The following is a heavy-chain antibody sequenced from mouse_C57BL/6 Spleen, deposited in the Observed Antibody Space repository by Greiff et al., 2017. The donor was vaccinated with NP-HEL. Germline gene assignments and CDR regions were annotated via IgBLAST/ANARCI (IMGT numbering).Heavy chain of an antibody. J-gene: IGHJ3*01. CDR3: AREDYAFAY. D-gene: IGHD2-4*01. CDR2: INPNNGGT. V-gene: IGHV1-26*01. Sequence: EVQLQQSGPELVKPGASVKISCKASGYTFTDYYMNWVKQSHGKSLEWIGDINPNNGGTSYNQKFKGKATLTVDKSSSTAYMELRSLTSEDSAVYYCAREDYAFAYWGQGTLVTVSA. CDR1: GYTFTDYY.